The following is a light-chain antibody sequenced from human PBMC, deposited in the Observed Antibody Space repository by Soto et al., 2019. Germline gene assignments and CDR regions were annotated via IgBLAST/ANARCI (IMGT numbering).Light chain of an antibody. CDR1: QGISNL. CDR2: AAS. Sequence: DIQMTQSPSSLSASVGGRITIRCRASQGISNLLAWYQQKPGKAPKLLIYAASTLQSGVPSRISGSVSGTDFTLTISSLQPEDVATYYCQKYSSAPFTFGPGTKVDIK. V-gene: IGKV1-27*01. J-gene: IGKJ3*01. CDR3: QKYSSAPFT.